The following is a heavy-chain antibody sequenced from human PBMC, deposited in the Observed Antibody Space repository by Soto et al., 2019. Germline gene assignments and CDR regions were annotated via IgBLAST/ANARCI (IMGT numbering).Heavy chain of an antibody. Sequence: QVQLVQSGAEVKKPGSSVKVSCKASGGTFSNYAISWVRQAPGQGLEWMGGIIPIFGTTNYAQRFQGRVTITADESTSTAYMEPSSLRSEDTAVYYCARVSSSWYKDYFAYWGQGTLVTVSS. CDR3: ARVSSSWYKDYFAY. CDR1: GGTFSNYA. CDR2: IIPIFGTT. D-gene: IGHD6-13*01. V-gene: IGHV1-69*12. J-gene: IGHJ4*02.